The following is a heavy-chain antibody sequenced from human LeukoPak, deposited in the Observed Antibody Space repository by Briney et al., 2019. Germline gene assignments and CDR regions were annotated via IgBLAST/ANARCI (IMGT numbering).Heavy chain of an antibody. CDR3: ARRVRLLWFGELSHFDY. Sequence: SETLSLTCAVYGGSFSGYYWSWIRQPPGKGLEWIGEINHSGSTNYNPSLKSRVTISVDTSKNQFSLKLSSVTAADTAVYYCARRVRLLWFGELSHFDYWGQGTLVTVSS. CDR1: GGSFSGYY. CDR2: INHSGST. J-gene: IGHJ4*02. V-gene: IGHV4-34*01. D-gene: IGHD3-10*01.